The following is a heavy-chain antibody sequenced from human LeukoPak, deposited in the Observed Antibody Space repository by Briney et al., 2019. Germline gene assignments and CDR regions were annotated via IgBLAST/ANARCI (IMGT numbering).Heavy chain of an antibody. CDR2: INPNSGGT. CDR1: GYTFTGYY. D-gene: IGHD2-2*01. CDR3: ARLRVVPAAKYYFDY. V-gene: IGHV1-2*06. Sequence: ASVKVSCKASGYTFTGYYMHWVRQAPGQGLEWMGRINPNSGGTNYAQKLQGRVTMTTDTSTSTAYMELRSLRSDDTAVYYCARLRVVPAAKYYFDYWGQGTLVTVSS. J-gene: IGHJ4*02.